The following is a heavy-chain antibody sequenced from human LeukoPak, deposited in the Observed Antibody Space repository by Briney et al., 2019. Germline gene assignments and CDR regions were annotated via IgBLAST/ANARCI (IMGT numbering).Heavy chain of an antibody. CDR3: ARDRKVAAVNNWFDP. CDR2: INPNSGGT. CDR1: GYTFTGYY. V-gene: IGHV1-2*02. D-gene: IGHD6-13*01. J-gene: IGHJ5*02. Sequence: ASVKVSCKASGYTFTGYYMHWVRQAPGQGLEWMGWINPNSGGTNYAQKFQGRVTMTRDTSNSTAYMELSRLRSDDTAVYYCARDRKVAAVNNWFDPWGQGTLVTVSS.